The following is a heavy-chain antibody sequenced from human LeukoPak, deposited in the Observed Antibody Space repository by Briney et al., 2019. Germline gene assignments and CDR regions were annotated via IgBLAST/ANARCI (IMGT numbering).Heavy chain of an antibody. CDR2: IYYSGST. D-gene: IGHD4-17*01. Sequence: SETLSLTCTVSGGSISSSSYYWGWIRQPPGKGLEWIGSIYYSGSTYYNPSLKSRVTISVDTSKNQFSLKLSSVTAADTAVYYCAASPPPTVMLWDIWGQGTMVTVSS. V-gene: IGHV4-39*01. J-gene: IGHJ3*02. CDR3: AASPPPTVMLWDI. CDR1: GGSISSSSYY.